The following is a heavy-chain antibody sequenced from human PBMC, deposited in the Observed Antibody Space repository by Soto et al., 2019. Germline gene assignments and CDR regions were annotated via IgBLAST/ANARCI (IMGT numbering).Heavy chain of an antibody. Sequence: SVKVSCKASGGTFSSYAISWVRQAPGQGLERMGGIIPICGTANYAQKFQGRVTITADKSTSTAYRELSSLRSEDTAVYYCARVDRYGNYFDYWGQGTLVTVSS. V-gene: IGHV1-69*06. CDR2: IIPICGTA. D-gene: IGHD3-16*02. CDR3: ARVDRYGNYFDY. CDR1: GGTFSSYA. J-gene: IGHJ4*02.